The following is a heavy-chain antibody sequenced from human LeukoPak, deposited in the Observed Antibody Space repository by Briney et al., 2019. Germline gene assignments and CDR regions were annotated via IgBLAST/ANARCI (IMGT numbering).Heavy chain of an antibody. CDR2: IGGNGDGT. D-gene: IGHD6-13*01. J-gene: IGHJ4*02. CDR3: AKESGNSGTWPQNYFDY. Sequence: GGSLRLFCAASGFTFRSYAMTWVRQAPGRGLEWVSSIGGNGDGTYYADSVRGRFSISRDNSGNTLFLQMNSLSAEDTALYYCAKESGNSGTWPQNYFDYWGQGSLVTVSS. CDR1: GFTFRSYA. V-gene: IGHV3-23*01.